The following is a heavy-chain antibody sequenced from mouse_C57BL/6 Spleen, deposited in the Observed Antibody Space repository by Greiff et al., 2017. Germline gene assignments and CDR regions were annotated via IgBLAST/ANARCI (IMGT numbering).Heavy chain of an antibody. CDR1: GFTFSDYG. CDR2: ISSGSSTI. Sequence: EVNLVESGGGLVKPGGSLKLSCAASGFTFSDYGMHWVRQAPEKGLEWVAYISSGSSTIYYADTVKGRFTISRDNAKNTLFLQMTSLRSEDTAMYYCAKGGLRPFAYWGQGTLVTVSA. D-gene: IGHD2-4*01. V-gene: IGHV5-17*01. J-gene: IGHJ3*01. CDR3: AKGGLRPFAY.